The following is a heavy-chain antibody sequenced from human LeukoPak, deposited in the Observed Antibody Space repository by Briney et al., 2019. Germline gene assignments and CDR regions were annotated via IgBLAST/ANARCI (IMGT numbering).Heavy chain of an antibody. Sequence: PSETLSLTCAVYGGSFSGYYWSWIRQPPGKGLEWIGYIYYSGSTNYNPSLKSRVTISVDTSKNQFSLKLSSVTAADTAVYYCARHKSGGWYVYVLDYWGQGTLVTVSS. V-gene: IGHV4-59*08. CDR3: ARHKSGGWYVYVLDY. CDR1: GGSFSGYY. J-gene: IGHJ4*02. CDR2: IYYSGST. D-gene: IGHD6-19*01.